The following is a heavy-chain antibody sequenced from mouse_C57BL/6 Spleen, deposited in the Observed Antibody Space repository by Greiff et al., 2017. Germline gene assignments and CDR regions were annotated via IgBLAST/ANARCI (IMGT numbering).Heavy chain of an antibody. CDR3: TRVDYDGYYFDD. CDR1: GFTFSSYA. CDR2: ISSGGDYI. D-gene: IGHD2-4*01. Sequence: DVMLVESGEGLVKPGGSLTLSCAASGFTFSSYAMSWVRQTPEKRLEWVAYISSGGDYIYYADTVKGRFTISRDNARNTLYLQMSSLKSEDTAMYYCTRVDYDGYYFDDWGQGTTLTVSS. V-gene: IGHV5-9-1*02. J-gene: IGHJ2*01.